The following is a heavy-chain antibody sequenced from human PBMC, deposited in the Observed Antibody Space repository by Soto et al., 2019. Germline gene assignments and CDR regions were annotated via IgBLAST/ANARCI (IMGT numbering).Heavy chain of an antibody. D-gene: IGHD5-12*01. CDR3: GSVRSIGYVVS. J-gene: IGHJ5*02. Sequence: PSETLSLTCTVSVGSLSSYYWTWIRQSPGKGLEWIGYVYFSGNTNYNPSLKSRVTISIDTSKNQFSLRLASVTAADTAFYYCGSVRSIGYVVSWGQGTLFTVSS. CDR1: VGSLSSYY. CDR2: VYFSGNT. V-gene: IGHV4-59*01.